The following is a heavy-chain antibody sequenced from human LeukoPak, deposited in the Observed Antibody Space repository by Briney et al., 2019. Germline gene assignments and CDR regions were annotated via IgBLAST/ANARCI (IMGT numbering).Heavy chain of an antibody. CDR2: INPNSGGT. D-gene: IGHD1-1*01. J-gene: IGHJ4*02. CDR1: GYAFTGYY. Sequence: GASVKVSCKASGYAFTGYYMHWVRQAPGQGLEWMGWINPNSGGTNYAQKFQGRVTMTRDTSISTAYMELGGLRSDDTAVYYCARVDRYNWNDGGWNLGYWGQGTLVTVSS. V-gene: IGHV1-2*02. CDR3: ARVDRYNWNDGGWNLGY.